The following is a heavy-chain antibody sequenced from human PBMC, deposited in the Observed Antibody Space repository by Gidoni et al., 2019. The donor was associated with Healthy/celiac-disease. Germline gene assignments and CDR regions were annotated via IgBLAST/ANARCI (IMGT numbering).Heavy chain of an antibody. J-gene: IGHJ3*02. V-gene: IGHV4-30-4*01. Sequence: QVQLQESGPGLVKPSQTLSLTCTVSGGSISSGDYSWSWIRQPPGKGLEWIGYIYYSGSTYYNPSLKSRVTISVDTSKNQFSLKLSSVTAADTAVYYCARLNLHYGSGSSGVDAFDIWGQGTMVTVSS. CDR3: ARLNLHYGSGSSGVDAFDI. D-gene: IGHD3-10*01. CDR1: GGSISSGDYS. CDR2: IYYSGST.